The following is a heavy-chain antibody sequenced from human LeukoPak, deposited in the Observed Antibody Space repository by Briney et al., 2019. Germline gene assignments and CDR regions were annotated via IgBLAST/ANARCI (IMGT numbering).Heavy chain of an antibody. CDR3: ARGTPNYDSSGYPPRPFDY. D-gene: IGHD3-22*01. V-gene: IGHV1-46*01. Sequence: ASVTVSCKASGYSLTSYYMHWVRQAPGQGLEWMGIINPSGGSTSYAQKFQGRVTMTRDTSTSTVYMELSSLRSEDTAVYYCARGTPNYDSSGYPPRPFDYRGQGTLVTVSS. CDR2: INPSGGST. CDR1: GYSLTSYY. J-gene: IGHJ4*02.